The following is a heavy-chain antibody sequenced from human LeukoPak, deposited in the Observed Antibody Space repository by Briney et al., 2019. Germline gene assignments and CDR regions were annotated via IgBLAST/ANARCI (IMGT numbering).Heavy chain of an antibody. Sequence: SETLSLTCAVYGGSFSGYYWNWIRQAPGKGLEWIGQIDHSGSTNYNPSLKSRVTISQDTSKDQIFLKVTSVTAADTAVYYCANGGPTYYSGYWGEGSLVTVSS. CDR1: GGSFSGYY. CDR2: IDHSGST. CDR3: ANGGPTYYSGY. D-gene: IGHD3-22*01. J-gene: IGHJ4*02. V-gene: IGHV4-34*01.